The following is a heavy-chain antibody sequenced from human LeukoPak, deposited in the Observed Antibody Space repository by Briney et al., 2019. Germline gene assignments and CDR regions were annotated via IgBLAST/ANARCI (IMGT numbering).Heavy chain of an antibody. D-gene: IGHD6-13*01. J-gene: IGHJ4*02. CDR2: ISAYNGNT. V-gene: IGHV1-18*01. CDR3: ARDRRVCSSSCSRGY. Sequence: ASVKVSCKASGYTFTSYGISWVRQAPGQVLEWMGWISAYNGNTNYAQKLEGRVTMTTDTSTSTAYMELRSLRSDDTAVYYCARDRRVCSSSCSRGYWGQGTLVTVSS. CDR1: GYTFTSYG.